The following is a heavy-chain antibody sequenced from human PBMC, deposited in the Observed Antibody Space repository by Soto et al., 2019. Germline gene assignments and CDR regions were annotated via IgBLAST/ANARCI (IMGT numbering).Heavy chain of an antibody. CDR2: ISSSGSTI. D-gene: IGHD3-22*01. J-gene: IGHJ6*01. Sequence: GESLRLSCSASGFTFSDYYMSWIRQAPGKGLEWVSYISSSGSTIYYADSVKGRFTISRDNAKNSLYLQMNSLRAEDTAVYYCASVSMIVVAPDDVFESWGQGSTGTGSS. CDR3: ASVSMIVVAPDDVFES. V-gene: IGHV3-11*01. CDR1: GFTFSDYY.